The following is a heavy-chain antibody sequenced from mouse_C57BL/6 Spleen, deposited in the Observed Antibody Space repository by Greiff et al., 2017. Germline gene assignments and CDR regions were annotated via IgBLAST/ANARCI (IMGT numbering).Heavy chain of an antibody. CDR2: IHPNSGST. D-gene: IGHD1-1*01. CDR1: GYTFTRYW. CDR3: APYGSSYRYFDF. J-gene: IGHJ1*03. V-gene: IGHV1-64*01. Sequence: QVQLQQPGAELVKPGASVMLSCTASGYTFTRYWMPWVKQRPGPGLEWIGMIHPNSGSTNYNEKFKSKATRTVDKSSSTAYLQLSSLTSGDSAVYYCAPYGSSYRYFDFWGTGTTVTVSS.